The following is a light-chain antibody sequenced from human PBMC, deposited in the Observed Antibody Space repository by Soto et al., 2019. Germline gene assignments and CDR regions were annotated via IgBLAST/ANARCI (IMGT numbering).Light chain of an antibody. Sequence: DIQMTQSPSTLSGSVGDRVTITCRASQTISSWLAWYQQKPGKAPKLLIYKASTLKSGVPSRFSGSGSGTEFTLTISSLQPDDFATYYCQHYNSYPEASGKGTKVDIK. CDR2: KAS. J-gene: IGKJ1*01. CDR1: QTISSW. CDR3: QHYNSYPEA. V-gene: IGKV1-5*03.